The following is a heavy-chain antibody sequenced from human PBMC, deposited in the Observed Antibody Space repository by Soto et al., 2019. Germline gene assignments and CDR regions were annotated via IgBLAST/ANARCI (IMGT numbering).Heavy chain of an antibody. Sequence: QVQLVQSGAEVKKPGASVKVSCRASGYTFTNYAVHWVRQAPGQRLEWMGWINAGNGNTEYSQKFRGRVTITRDSSASTVYMEVSSLRSEDTAVYFCARGVCSGCYNSDYWGQGTLVTVSS. V-gene: IGHV1-3*01. D-gene: IGHD6-19*01. CDR3: ARGVCSGCYNSDY. CDR1: GYTFTNYA. CDR2: INAGNGNT. J-gene: IGHJ4*02.